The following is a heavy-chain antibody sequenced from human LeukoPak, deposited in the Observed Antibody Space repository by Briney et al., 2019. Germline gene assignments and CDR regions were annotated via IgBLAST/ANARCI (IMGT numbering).Heavy chain of an antibody. V-gene: IGHV4-59*12. CDR3: ARDRSAYTASEAFDI. CDR1: GGSISSYY. J-gene: IGHJ3*02. D-gene: IGHD2-2*02. CDR2: IYYSGST. Sequence: PSETLSLTCTVSGGSISSYYWSWIRQPPGKGLEWIGYIYYSGSTNYNPSLKSRVTMSVDTSKNQFSLKLSSVTAADTAVYYCARDRSAYTASEAFDIWGQGTMVTVSS.